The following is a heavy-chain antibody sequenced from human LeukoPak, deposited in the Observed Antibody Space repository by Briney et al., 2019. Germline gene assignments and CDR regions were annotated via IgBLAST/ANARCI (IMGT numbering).Heavy chain of an antibody. D-gene: IGHD3-3*01. CDR2: VYPGDSDT. CDR1: GYTFTNYW. CDR3: ARSHFYDFWSGFDP. Sequence: GESLKISCKASGYTFTNYWIGWVRQMPGKGLEWMGIVYPGDSDTRYSPSFQGQVTISADKSISTAYLRWSSLKASDTAMYYCARSHFYDFWSGFDPWGQGTLVTVSS. J-gene: IGHJ5*02. V-gene: IGHV5-51*01.